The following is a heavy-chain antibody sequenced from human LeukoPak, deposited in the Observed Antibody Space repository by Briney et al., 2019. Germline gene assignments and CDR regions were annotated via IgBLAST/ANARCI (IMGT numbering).Heavy chain of an antibody. D-gene: IGHD4-17*01. CDR2: LYYDGRT. CDR1: GDSVSSSNYY. V-gene: IGHV4-39*07. J-gene: IGHJ4*02. CDR3: ANPARDFADSGAITW. Sequence: SETLSLTCTVFGDSVSSSNYYWAWFRQPPGKGLDWIGSLYYDGRTYYSPSLKSRVTISADTSKNQFSLKLTSVTAADTAVYYCANPARDFADSGAITWWGQGTLVTVSS.